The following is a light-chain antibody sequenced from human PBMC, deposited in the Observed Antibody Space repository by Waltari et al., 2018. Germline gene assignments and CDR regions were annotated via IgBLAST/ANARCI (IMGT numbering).Light chain of an antibody. CDR3: ESWDNSLNGVL. J-gene: IGLJ2*01. CDR2: ENN. V-gene: IGLV1-40*01. CDR1: SSNIGGYD. Sequence: QSVLTQPPSVSGDPGQRVTIACTGSSSNIGGYDVYWYQQIPGTAPKLLIYENNKRPSGVSDRFSGSKSGTSASLTITGLQSEDESEYYCESWDNSLNGVLFGGGTRLTVL.